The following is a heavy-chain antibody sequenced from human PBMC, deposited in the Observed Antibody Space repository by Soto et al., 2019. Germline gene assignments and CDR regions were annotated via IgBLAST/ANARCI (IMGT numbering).Heavy chain of an antibody. D-gene: IGHD1-1*01. J-gene: IGHJ4*02. V-gene: IGHV3-30*18. CDR1: GFSFSSYG. CDR2: ISYDGTDE. Sequence: QVQLLESGGGVVQPGRSLRLSCAASGFSFSSYGMHWVRQAPGKGLECVAMISYDGTDEYYADSVKGRFTISRDNSKNAVYLQMNSLRAEDTAVYYCAKQESEWNDHFDYWGQGHLVTLSS. CDR3: AKQESEWNDHFDY.